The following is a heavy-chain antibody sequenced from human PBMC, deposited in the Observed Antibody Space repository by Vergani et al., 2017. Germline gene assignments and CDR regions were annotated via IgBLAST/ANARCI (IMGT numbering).Heavy chain of an antibody. CDR3: ARDRCSGGSCYYSHFDY. CDR1: GYTFTGYY. CDR2: INPNSGGT. Sequence: QVQLVQSGAEVKKPGASVKVSCKASGYTFTGYYMHWVRQAPGQGLEWMGWINPNSGGTNYAQKFQGRVTMTRDTSISTAYMELSRLRSDDTAVYYCARDRCSGGSCYYSHFDYWGQGTLVTVSS. V-gene: IGHV1-2*02. J-gene: IGHJ4*02. D-gene: IGHD2-15*01.